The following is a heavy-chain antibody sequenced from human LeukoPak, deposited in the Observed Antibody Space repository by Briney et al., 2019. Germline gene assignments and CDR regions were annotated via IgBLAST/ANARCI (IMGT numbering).Heavy chain of an antibody. CDR1: GYTFTGYY. V-gene: IGHV1-2*02. CDR2: INPNSGGT. CDR3: ARFSSSWYYLG. Sequence: ASVTVSFKSSGYTFTGYYMHWVRQAPGQGLAWMGWINPNSGGTNYAQKFQGRVTMTRDTSISTAYMELSGLRSDDTAVYYCARFSSSWYYLGWGQGTLVTVSS. D-gene: IGHD6-13*01. J-gene: IGHJ4*02.